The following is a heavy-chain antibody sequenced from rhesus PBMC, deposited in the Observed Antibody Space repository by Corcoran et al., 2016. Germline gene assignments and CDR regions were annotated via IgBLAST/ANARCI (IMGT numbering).Heavy chain of an antibody. CDR3: ARAPYYYSCTFDY. CDR2: IYGGSGST. D-gene: IGHD3-16*01. V-gene: IGHV4-127*01. CDR1: GYSISSGYG. J-gene: IGHJ4*01. Sequence: QVQLQESGPGLVKPSETLSLTCAVSGYSISSGYGWGWIRQPPGKGLEWIGQIYGGSGSTYYNPSLKSRVTVSKDTSKNQFSLKLSSVTAADTAVYYCARAPYYYSCTFDYWGQGVLVTVSS.